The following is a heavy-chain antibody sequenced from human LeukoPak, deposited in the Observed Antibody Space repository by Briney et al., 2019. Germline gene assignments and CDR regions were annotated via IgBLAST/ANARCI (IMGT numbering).Heavy chain of an antibody. Sequence: SETLSLTCAVSGYSISSGFYWSWIRQPPGKGLEWIGCINYSGSTNYNPSLKSRVTISIDTSKNQMSLKLRSVIAADTAVYYCARDPIHRDDYNADWGQGALVSVSS. J-gene: IGHJ4*02. D-gene: IGHD5-24*01. V-gene: IGHV4-61*01. CDR1: GYSISSGFY. CDR3: ARDPIHRDDYNAD. CDR2: INYSGST.